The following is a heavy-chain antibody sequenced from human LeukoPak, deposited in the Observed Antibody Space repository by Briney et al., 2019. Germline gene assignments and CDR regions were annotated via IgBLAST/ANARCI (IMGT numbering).Heavy chain of an antibody. CDR1: GFTFDNFA. J-gene: IGHJ4*02. CDR3: AKDQSPYGNYFDC. CDR2: ITRSGETT. Sequence: GGSLRLSCAASGFTFDNFAMSWVRQAPGKGLEWVSGITRSGETTYYAESVRGRFTISRDNPKNTLYLQLNSLRAEDTAIYYCAKDQSPYGNYFDCWGQGTLVTVSS. V-gene: IGHV3-23*01. D-gene: IGHD1-14*01.